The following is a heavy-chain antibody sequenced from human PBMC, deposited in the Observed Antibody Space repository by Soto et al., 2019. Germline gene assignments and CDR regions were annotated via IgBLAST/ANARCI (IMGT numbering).Heavy chain of an antibody. J-gene: IGHJ6*02. CDR3: ARDDYGLDV. CDR1: GFIFSSYA. Sequence: GSLRLSCSASGFIFSSYAMHWVRQAPGTGLEYVSAIRSYGDTTYYADSVKGRFTISRDDSKNMAFLQMTSLRAGDTAVYYCARDDYGLDVWGQGTTVTVSS. CDR2: IRSYGDTT. V-gene: IGHV3-64*04.